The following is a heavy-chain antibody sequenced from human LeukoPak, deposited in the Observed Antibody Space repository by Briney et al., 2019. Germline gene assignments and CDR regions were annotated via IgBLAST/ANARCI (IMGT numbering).Heavy chain of an antibody. Sequence: PGGSLRLSCAASGFTFSSYAMSWVRQAPGKGLGWVSAISGSGGSTYYADSVKGRFTISRDNSKNTLYLQMNSLRAEDTAVYYCAKITGCSSTSCYSHWGQGTLVTVSS. CDR1: GFTFSSYA. CDR3: AKITGCSSTSCYSH. J-gene: IGHJ4*02. V-gene: IGHV3-23*01. CDR2: ISGSGGST. D-gene: IGHD2-2*01.